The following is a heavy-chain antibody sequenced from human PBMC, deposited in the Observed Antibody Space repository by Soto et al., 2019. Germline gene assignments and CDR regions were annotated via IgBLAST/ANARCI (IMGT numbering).Heavy chain of an antibody. CDR2: IIPIFGTA. D-gene: IGHD5-12*01. CDR3: ARWLQLYSYYYGMDV. Sequence: SVKVSCKASGGTFSRYAISWVRQAPGQGLEWMGGIIPIFGTANYAQNFQGRVTIIADESTSTAYMELSSLRSEDTAVYYCARWLQLYSYYYGMDVWGQGTSVTVSS. CDR1: GGTFSRYA. J-gene: IGHJ6*02. V-gene: IGHV1-69*13.